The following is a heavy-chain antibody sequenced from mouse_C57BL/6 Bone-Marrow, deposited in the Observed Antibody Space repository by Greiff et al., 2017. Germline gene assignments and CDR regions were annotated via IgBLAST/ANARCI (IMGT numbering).Heavy chain of an antibody. Sequence: QVHVKQPGAVLVKPGASVKLSCKASGYTFTSYWMPWVKHRPGQGLEWIGMIHPNSGITNYNEKFKSKADLTVYKSSSTAYMQLSSLTSEDSAVYYCARSTYGSYWGQGTTLTVSS. CDR3: ARSTYGSY. CDR1: GYTFTSYW. V-gene: IGHV1-64*01. J-gene: IGHJ2*01. D-gene: IGHD1-1*01. CDR2: IHPNSGIT.